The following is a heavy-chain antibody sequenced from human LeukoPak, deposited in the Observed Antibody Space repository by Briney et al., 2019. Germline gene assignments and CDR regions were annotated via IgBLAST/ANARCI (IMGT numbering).Heavy chain of an antibody. J-gene: IGHJ4*02. V-gene: IGHV3-30*02. CDR3: AKDMRPIVVVPAAMRPDY. CDR1: GFTFSSYG. CDR2: IRYDGSNK. D-gene: IGHD2-2*01. Sequence: PGGSLRLSCAASGFTFSSYGMHWVRQAPGKGLEWVAFIRYDGSNKSYADSVKGRFTISRDNSKNTLYLQMNSLRAEDTAVYYCAKDMRPIVVVPAAMRPDYWGQGTLVTVSS.